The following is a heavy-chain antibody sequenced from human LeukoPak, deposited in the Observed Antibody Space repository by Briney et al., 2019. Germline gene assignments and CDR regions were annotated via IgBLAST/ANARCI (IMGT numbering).Heavy chain of an antibody. CDR1: GGSISSGGYY. D-gene: IGHD5-12*01. Sequence: SETLSLTCTVSGGSISSGGYYWSWIRQPPGKGLEWIGYISYSGITNYNPSLKSRVTISVDTSKNQFSLKLSSVTAADTAVYYCTRGGYSGYDIDYWGQGTLVTVSS. J-gene: IGHJ4*02. CDR3: TRGGYSGYDIDY. V-gene: IGHV4-61*08. CDR2: ISYSGIT.